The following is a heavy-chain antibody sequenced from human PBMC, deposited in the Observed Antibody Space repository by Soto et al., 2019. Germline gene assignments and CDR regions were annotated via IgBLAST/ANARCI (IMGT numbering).Heavy chain of an antibody. CDR3: ARDRLEEAAAPGVLWFDP. J-gene: IGHJ5*02. V-gene: IGHV3-21*01. CDR1: GFTFSSYS. Sequence: GGSLRLSCAASGFTFSSYSMNWVRQAPGKGLEWVSSISSSSSYIYYADSVKGRFTISRDNAKNSLYLQMNSLRAEDTAVYYCARDRLEEAAAPGVLWFDPWGQGTLVTVSS. CDR2: ISSSSSYI. D-gene: IGHD6-13*01.